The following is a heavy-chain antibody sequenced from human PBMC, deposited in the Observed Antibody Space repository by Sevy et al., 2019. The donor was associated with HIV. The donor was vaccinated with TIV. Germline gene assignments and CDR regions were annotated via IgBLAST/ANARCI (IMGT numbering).Heavy chain of an antibody. D-gene: IGHD3-22*01. CDR3: TRRYYCDSSDHYQRDY. CDR1: GFTFGDYA. V-gene: IGHV3-49*03. J-gene: IGHJ4*02. CDR2: IRSKAYGGTT. Sequence: GGSLRLSCTASGFTFGDYAMSWFRQAPGKGLEWVGFIRSKAYGGTTEYAASVKGRFTISRDDSKSIAYLQMNSLKTEDTAVYYCTRRYYCDSSDHYQRDYWGQGTLVTVSS.